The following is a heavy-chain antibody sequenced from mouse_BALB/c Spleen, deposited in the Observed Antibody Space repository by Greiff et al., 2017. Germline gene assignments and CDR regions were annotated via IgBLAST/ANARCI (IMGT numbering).Heavy chain of an antibody. CDR1: GFTFSSYT. J-gene: IGHJ3*01. CDR2: ISNGGGST. V-gene: IGHV5-12-2*01. CDR3: ATHYGSSSAWFAY. D-gene: IGHD1-1*01. Sequence: EVQLVESGGGLVQPGGSLKLSCAASGFTFSSYTMSWVRQTPEKRLEWVAYISNGGGSTYYPDTVKGRFTISRDNAKNTLYLQMSSLKSEDTAMYYCATHYGSSSAWFAYWGQGTLVTVSA.